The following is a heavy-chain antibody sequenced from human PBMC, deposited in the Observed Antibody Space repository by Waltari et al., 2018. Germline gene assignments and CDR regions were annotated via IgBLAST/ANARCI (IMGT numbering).Heavy chain of an antibody. CDR2: IKDDGSQK. V-gene: IGHV3-7*01. CDR1: GFTFSTYW. CDR3: ATDRGIT. J-gene: IGHJ4*02. Sequence: EVQLVESGGGLVQPGGSLRLSCAASGFTFSTYWMSWVRQTPGKGLEWVALIKDDGSQKDYVGAVAGRFTISRDNAKNSLYLQMNSLRAEDTAVFYCATDRGITWGQGTLVAVSS.